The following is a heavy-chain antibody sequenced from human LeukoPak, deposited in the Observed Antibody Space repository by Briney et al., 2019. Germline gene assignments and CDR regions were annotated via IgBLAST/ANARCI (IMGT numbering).Heavy chain of an antibody. D-gene: IGHD1-26*01. CDR2: ISYGGSNK. V-gene: IGHV3-30-3*01. CDR1: GFTFSSYA. CDR3: ARGRIVGATFDY. J-gene: IGHJ4*02. Sequence: GGSLRLSCAASGFTFSSYAMHWVRQAPGKGLEWVAVISYGGSNKYYADSVKGRFTISRDNSKNTLYLQMNSLRAEDTAVYYCARGRIVGATFDYWGQGTLVTVSS.